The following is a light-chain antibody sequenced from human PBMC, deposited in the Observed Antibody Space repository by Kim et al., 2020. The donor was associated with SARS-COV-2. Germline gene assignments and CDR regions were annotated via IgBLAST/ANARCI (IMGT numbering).Light chain of an antibody. V-gene: IGLV2-8*01. CDR1: SSDVGGYNY. CDR3: SSYAGSNEYYV. Sequence: QSALTQPPSASGSPGQSVTISCTGTSSDVGGYNYVSWYQQHPGKAPKLMIYEVNKRPSGVPDRFSGSKSGNTASLTVSGLQAEDEADYYCSSYAGSNEYYVFGTGTKVTVL. CDR2: EVN. J-gene: IGLJ1*01.